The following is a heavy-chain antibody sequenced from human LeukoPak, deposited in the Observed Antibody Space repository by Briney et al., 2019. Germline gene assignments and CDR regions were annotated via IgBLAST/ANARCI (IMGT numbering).Heavy chain of an antibody. CDR3: AITFGGVIAMGLDY. Sequence: PGGSLRLSCAASGFTFSSYAMSWVRQAPEKELEWVSAISGSGGSTYYADSVKGRFTISRDNSKNTLYLQMNSLRAEDTAVYYCAITFGGVIAMGLDYWGQGTLVTVSS. CDR1: GFTFSSYA. J-gene: IGHJ4*02. D-gene: IGHD3-16*02. V-gene: IGHV3-23*01. CDR2: ISGSGGST.